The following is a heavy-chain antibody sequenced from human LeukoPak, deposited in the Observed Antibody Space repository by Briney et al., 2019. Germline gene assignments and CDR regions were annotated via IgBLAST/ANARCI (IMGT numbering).Heavy chain of an antibody. Sequence: SETLSLTCAVYGGSFSGYYWSWIRQPPGKGLEWIGEINHGGSTNYNPSLKSRVTISVDTSKNQFPLKLSSVTAADTAVYHCARSSIYYDSSGYRVWGQGTLVTVSS. V-gene: IGHV4-34*01. D-gene: IGHD3-22*01. CDR2: INHGGST. J-gene: IGHJ4*02. CDR1: GGSFSGYY. CDR3: ARSSIYYDSSGYRV.